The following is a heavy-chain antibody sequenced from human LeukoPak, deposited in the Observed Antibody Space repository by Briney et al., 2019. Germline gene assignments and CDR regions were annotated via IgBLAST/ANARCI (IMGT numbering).Heavy chain of an antibody. CDR2: IIPIFGTA. J-gene: IGHJ1*01. V-gene: IGHV1-69*06. CDR1: GGTFSSYA. D-gene: IGHD2-15*01. Sequence: SVKVSCKASGGTFSSYAISWVRQAPGQGLEWMGGIIPIFGTANYAQKFQGRVTITADKSTSTAYMELSSLRSEDTAVYYCARGPVVAATSEYFQRWGQGTLVTVSS. CDR3: ARGPVVAATSEYFQR.